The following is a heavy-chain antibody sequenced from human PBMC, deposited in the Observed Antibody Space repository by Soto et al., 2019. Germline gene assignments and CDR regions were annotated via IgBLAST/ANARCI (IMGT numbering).Heavy chain of an antibody. CDR1: GFSLTTRGVG. CDR3: AHHPYYGLGSSSFDY. Sequence: QITLKESGPTLVRPTQTLTLTCTFSGFSLTTRGVGVGWIRQPPGKALEWLAVIYWDDDKRYSSSLKSRLTITKDTSRNQVVLTMTNMDPLDTATYYCAHHPYYGLGSSSFDYWGQVILITVSS. V-gene: IGHV2-5*02. D-gene: IGHD3-10*01. CDR2: IYWDDDK. J-gene: IGHJ4*02.